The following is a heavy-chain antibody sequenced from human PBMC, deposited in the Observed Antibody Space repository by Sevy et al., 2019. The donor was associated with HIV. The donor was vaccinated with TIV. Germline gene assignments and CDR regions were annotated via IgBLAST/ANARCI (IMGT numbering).Heavy chain of an antibody. Sequence: GGSLRLSCAASGFTFSSYDMHWVRQATGKGLEWVSAIGTAGDTYYPGSVKGRFTISRENAKNSWCLQMNSLRAGDTAVYYCARAQGSIAARFYYYYYMDVWGKGTTVTVSS. CDR3: ARAQGSIAARFYYYYYMDV. J-gene: IGHJ6*03. CDR2: IGTAGDT. CDR1: GFTFSSYD. V-gene: IGHV3-13*01. D-gene: IGHD6-6*01.